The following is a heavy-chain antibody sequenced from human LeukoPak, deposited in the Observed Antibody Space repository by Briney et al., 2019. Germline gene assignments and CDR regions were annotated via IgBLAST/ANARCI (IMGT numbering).Heavy chain of an antibody. CDR2: ISAYNGNT. CDR1: GYTFTSYG. Sequence: ASVKVSCKASGYTFTSYGISGVRQAPGQGLEWMGWISAYNGNTNYAQKLQGRVTMTTDTSTSTAYMELRSLRSDDTAVYYCARGGGPAMVPVYYYYMDVWGKGTTVTVSS. V-gene: IGHV1-18*01. D-gene: IGHD5-18*01. J-gene: IGHJ6*03. CDR3: ARGGGPAMVPVYYYYMDV.